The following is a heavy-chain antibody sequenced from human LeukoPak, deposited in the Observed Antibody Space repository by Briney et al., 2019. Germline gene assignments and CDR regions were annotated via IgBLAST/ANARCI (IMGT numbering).Heavy chain of an antibody. Sequence: GGSLRLSCAASGFTFSSYGMHWVRQAPGEGLEWVAVIWYDGSNKYYADSVKGRFTISRDNSKNTLYLQMNSLRAEDTAVYYCAKDSGSYYNPSNWFDPWGQGTLVTVSS. CDR2: IWYDGSNK. D-gene: IGHD1-26*01. V-gene: IGHV3-33*06. CDR1: GFTFSSYG. CDR3: AKDSGSYYNPSNWFDP. J-gene: IGHJ5*02.